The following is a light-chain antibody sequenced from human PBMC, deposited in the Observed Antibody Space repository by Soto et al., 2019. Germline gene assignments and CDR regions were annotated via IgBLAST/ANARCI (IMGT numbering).Light chain of an antibody. CDR3: QQRSNWPPMT. CDR2: DAS. J-gene: IGKJ1*01. CDR1: QSVSSY. Sequence: EIVLTQSPATLVLSPGERATLSCRASQSVSSYLAWYQQKPGQAPRLLIYDASNRATGIPARFSGSGSGTDFTLTISSLEPEDFAVYYCQQRSNWPPMTFGQGTKVDIK. V-gene: IGKV3-11*01.